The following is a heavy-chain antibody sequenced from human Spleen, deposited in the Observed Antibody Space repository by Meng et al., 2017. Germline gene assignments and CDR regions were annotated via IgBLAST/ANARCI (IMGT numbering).Heavy chain of an antibody. CDR2: ISNSGDII. V-gene: IGHV3-48*04. D-gene: IGHD3-22*01. CDR1: GFTFSSYS. Sequence: GGSLRLSCAASGFTFSSYSMNWIRQAPGRGLEWVAYISNSGDIIYYADSVKGRFAISRDNAKNSLYLHMNSLRAEDTAVYYCVRDVSRWLQDDRSGYDYWGQGTLVTVSS. CDR3: VRDVSRWLQDDRSGYDY. J-gene: IGHJ4*02.